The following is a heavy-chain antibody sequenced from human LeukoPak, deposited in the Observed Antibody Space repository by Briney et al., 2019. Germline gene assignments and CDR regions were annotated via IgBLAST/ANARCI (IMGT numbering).Heavy chain of an antibody. CDR1: GGSFSGYY. CDR2: INDSGST. V-gene: IGHV4-34*01. Sequence: SETLSLTCAVYGGSFSGYYWNWIRQPPGRGLEWIGEINDSGSTNYNPFLKSRVSISVDTSKKQFSLKVNSVTAADTAVYYCARGVYGDYFTKTGYFDYWGQGTQVIVSS. CDR3: ARGVYGDYFTKTGYFDY. D-gene: IGHD4-17*01. J-gene: IGHJ4*02.